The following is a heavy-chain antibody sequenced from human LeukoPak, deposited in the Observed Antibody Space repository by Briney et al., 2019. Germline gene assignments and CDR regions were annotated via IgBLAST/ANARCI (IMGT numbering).Heavy chain of an antibody. D-gene: IGHD3-22*01. CDR2: ISYDGSNK. V-gene: IGHV3-30*04. Sequence: GGSLRLSCAASGFTFSSYAMHWVRQAPGKGLEWVAVISYDGSNKYYADSVKGRFTISRDNSKNTLYLQMNSLRAEDTAVYYCAKASSGFVLHWGQGTLVTVSS. CDR3: AKASSGFVLH. CDR1: GFTFSSYA. J-gene: IGHJ1*01.